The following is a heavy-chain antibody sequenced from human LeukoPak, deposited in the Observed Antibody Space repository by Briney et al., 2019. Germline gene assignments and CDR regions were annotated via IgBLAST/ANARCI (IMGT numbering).Heavy chain of an antibody. CDR2: IYYSGST. V-gene: IGHV4-39*01. CDR3: GRRSRSTWNYRRGDY. D-gene: IGHD1-7*01. CDR1: GGSISSSSYY. J-gene: IGHJ4*02. Sequence: SETLALTCTVFGGSISSSSYYWGWIRQPPGKGLQWIGCIYYSGSTYYKPSLKSRVTISVDTSKNQFSLKLTSVTAADTAVYYCGRRSRSTWNYRRGDYWGQGTLVTVSS.